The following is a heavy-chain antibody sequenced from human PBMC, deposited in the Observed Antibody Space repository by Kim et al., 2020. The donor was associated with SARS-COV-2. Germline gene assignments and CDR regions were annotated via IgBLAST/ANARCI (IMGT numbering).Heavy chain of an antibody. D-gene: IGHD2-15*01. V-gene: IGHV3-23*01. J-gene: IGHJ4*02. CDR3: AKGYSTSSRYYFDF. Sequence: AASVKGRFTIARDNSKNTLYLQMNSLGAEDTALYYCAKGYSTSSRYYFDFWGQGTLVTVSS.